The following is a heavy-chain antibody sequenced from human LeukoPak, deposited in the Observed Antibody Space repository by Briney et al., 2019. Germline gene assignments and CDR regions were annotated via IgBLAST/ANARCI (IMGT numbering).Heavy chain of an antibody. V-gene: IGHV4-4*07. CDR1: GGSISSYY. CDR2: IYTSGST. J-gene: IGHJ6*03. D-gene: IGHD6-13*01. Sequence: PSETLSLTCTVSGGSISSYYWSWIRQPAGKGLGWIGRIYTSGSTNYNPSLKSRVTMSVDTSKNQFSLKLSSVTAADTAVYYCAREGSSSWYYYYYYYMDVWGKGTTVTVSS. CDR3: AREGSSSWYYYYYYYMDV.